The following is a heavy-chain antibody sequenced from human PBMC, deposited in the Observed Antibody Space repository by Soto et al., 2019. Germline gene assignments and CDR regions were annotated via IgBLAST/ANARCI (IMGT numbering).Heavy chain of an antibody. CDR3: ARHREIYNWLAP. CDR2: IIFIFGAP. V-gene: IGHV1-69*06. CDR1: GDTFNSYV. J-gene: IGHJ5*02. Sequence: QVQLVQSGAEVKTPGSSVEVSCKAAGDTFNSYVVSWVRQAPGQGLEWMGGIIFIFGAPNYAQKFQGRVTITADKSTNTAYMKLSGLRSDDTALYYCARHREIYNWLAPWGQGTLVTVSS. D-gene: IGHD1-26*01.